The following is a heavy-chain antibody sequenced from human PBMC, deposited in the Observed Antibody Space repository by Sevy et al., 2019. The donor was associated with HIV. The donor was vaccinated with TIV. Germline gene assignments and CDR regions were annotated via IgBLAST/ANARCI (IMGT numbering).Heavy chain of an antibody. J-gene: IGHJ4*02. CDR2: IKQDGSEK. CDR1: GFTFSSYW. Sequence: GGSLILSCAASGFTFSSYWMSWLRHAPGKGLEWVANIKQDGSEKYYVDSVKGRFTISRDNAKNSLYLQMNSLRAEDTAVYYCARGYDYFDYWGQGTLVTVSS. V-gene: IGHV3-7*03. D-gene: IGHD1-1*01. CDR3: ARGYDYFDY.